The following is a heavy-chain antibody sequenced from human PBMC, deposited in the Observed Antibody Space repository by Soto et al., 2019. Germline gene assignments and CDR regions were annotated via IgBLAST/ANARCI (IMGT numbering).Heavy chain of an antibody. D-gene: IGHD6-13*01. CDR2: IYPGDSDT. V-gene: IGHV5-51*01. J-gene: IGHJ6*02. Sequence: GESLKISCKGSGYSFTSYWIGWVRQMPGRGLEWMGIIYPGDSDTRYSPSFQGQVTISADKSISTAYLQWSSLKASDTAMYYCARGGGQQPVLADPYYYYGMDVWGQGTTVTVSS. CDR3: ARGGGQQPVLADPYYYYGMDV. CDR1: GYSFTSYW.